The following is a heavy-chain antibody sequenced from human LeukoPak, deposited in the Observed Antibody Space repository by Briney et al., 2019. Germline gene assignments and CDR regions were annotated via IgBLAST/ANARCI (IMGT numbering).Heavy chain of an antibody. CDR3: ARETTVEYYYYYYMDV. J-gene: IGHJ6*03. CDR1: GFTFSSYW. CDR2: INSDGSST. V-gene: IGHV3-74*01. Sequence: PGGSLRLSCAASGFTFSSYWMHWVRQAPGKGLVWVSRINSDGSSTSYADSVKGRFTISRDNAKNTLYLQMNSLRAEDTAVYYCARETTVEYYYYYYMDVWGKGTTVTVSS. D-gene: IGHD4-23*01.